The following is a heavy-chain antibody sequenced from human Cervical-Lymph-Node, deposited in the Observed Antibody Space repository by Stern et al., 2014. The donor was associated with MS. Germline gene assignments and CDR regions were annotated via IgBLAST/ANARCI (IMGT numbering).Heavy chain of an antibody. D-gene: IGHD2-15*01. CDR3: ARDLSSGGRGDAFDI. CDR2: IYYSGST. V-gene: IGHV4-31*03. CDR1: GGSINSGDYY. J-gene: IGHJ3*02. Sequence: QVQLVQSGPGLVKPSQTLSLTCTVSGGSINSGDYYWSWIRQHPGKGLEWIGYIYYSGSTYFNPSLKSRVTISVDTSKNQFSLNLTSVTAADTAVYYCARDLSSGGRGDAFDIWGQGTMVTVSS.